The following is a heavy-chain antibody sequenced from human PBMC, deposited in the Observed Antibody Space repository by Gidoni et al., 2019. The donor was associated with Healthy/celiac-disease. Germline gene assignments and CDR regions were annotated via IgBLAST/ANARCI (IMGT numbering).Heavy chain of an antibody. Sequence: QLQLQESGPGLVQPSETLSLTCTVPGGSISSRSYYWGWIRQPPGKGLEWIGSIYYSGSTYYNPSLKSRVTISVDTSKNQFSLKLSSVTAADTAVYYCARQPSRYYYDSSGYYPPWFDPWGQGTLVTVSS. CDR3: ARQPSRYYYDSSGYYPPWFDP. CDR2: IYYSGST. J-gene: IGHJ5*02. CDR1: GGSISSRSYY. V-gene: IGHV4-39*01. D-gene: IGHD3-22*01.